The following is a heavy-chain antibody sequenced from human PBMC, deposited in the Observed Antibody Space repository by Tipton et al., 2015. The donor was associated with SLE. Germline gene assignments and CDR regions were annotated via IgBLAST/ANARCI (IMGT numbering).Heavy chain of an antibody. V-gene: IGHV3-64*04. J-gene: IGHJ4*02. CDR1: GFTFSSYA. CDR3: IRKLNPAPNDY. D-gene: IGHD1-14*01. Sequence: GSLRLSCSASGFTFSSYAMHWVRQAPGKGLEYVSAISSNGGSTYYADSVKGRFTISRDNSKNTLYLQMNSLRAEDTAMYYCIRKLNPAPNDYWGQGTLVTVSS. CDR2: ISSNGGST.